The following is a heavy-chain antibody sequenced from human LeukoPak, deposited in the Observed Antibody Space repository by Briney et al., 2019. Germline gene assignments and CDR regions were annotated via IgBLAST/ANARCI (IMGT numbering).Heavy chain of an antibody. D-gene: IGHD3-9*01. J-gene: IGHJ4*02. CDR1: GFTFSDYY. CDR3: AKDLTTPGYFDY. CDR2: ISSSGSTI. V-gene: IGHV3-11*04. Sequence: GGSLRLSCAASGFTFSDYYMSWIRRAPGKGLEWVSYISSSGSTIYYADSVKGRFTISRDNSKNTLYLQMNSLRAEDTAVYYCAKDLTTPGYFDYWGQGTLVTVSS.